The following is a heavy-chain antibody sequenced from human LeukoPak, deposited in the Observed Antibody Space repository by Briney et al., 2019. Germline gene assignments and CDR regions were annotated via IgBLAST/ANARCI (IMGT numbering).Heavy chain of an antibody. D-gene: IGHD6-6*01. CDR1: GFTFSNYN. Sequence: GGSLRLSCAASGFTFSNYNMDWVRQAPGRGLEWVSSISDSGSNVYYTDSVKGRFTISRDNAKNSLYLQMNSLRAEDTAVYYCAKEGRSSTPGYWGQGTLVTVSS. J-gene: IGHJ4*02. CDR3: AKEGRSSTPGY. CDR2: ISDSGSNV. V-gene: IGHV3-21*01.